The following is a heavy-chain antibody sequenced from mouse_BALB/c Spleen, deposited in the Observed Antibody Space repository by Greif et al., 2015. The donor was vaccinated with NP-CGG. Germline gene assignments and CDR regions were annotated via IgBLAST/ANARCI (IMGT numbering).Heavy chain of an antibody. CDR2: IDPENGNT. D-gene: IGHD1-1*02. Sequence: VQLQQSGAELVRPGALVKLSCKASGFNIKDYYMHWVEQRPEQGLEWIGWIDPENGNTIYDPKFQGKASITADTSSNTAYLQLSSLTSEDTAVYYCAYGHCFDYWCQGTTLTVSS. CDR3: AYGHCFDY. J-gene: IGHJ2*01. V-gene: IGHV14-1*02. CDR1: GFNIKDYY.